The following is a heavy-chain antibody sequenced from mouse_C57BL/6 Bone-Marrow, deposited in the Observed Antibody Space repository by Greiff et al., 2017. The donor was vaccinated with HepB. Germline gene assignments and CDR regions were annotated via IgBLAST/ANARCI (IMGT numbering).Heavy chain of an antibody. Sequence: SGPELVKPGASVKIPCKASGYTFTDYNMDWVKQSHGKSLEWIGDINPNNGGTIYNQKFKGKATLTVDKSSSTAYMELRSLTSEDTAVYYCASLSYDGYYVWCAYWGQGTLVTVSA. V-gene: IGHV1-18*01. CDR1: GYTFTDYN. J-gene: IGHJ3*01. CDR2: INPNNGGT. D-gene: IGHD2-3*01. CDR3: ASLSYDGYYVWCAY.